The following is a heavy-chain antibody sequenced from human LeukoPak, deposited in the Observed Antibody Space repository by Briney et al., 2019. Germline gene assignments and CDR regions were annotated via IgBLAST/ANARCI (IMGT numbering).Heavy chain of an antibody. Sequence: ASVKDSCKASGGTFSSYAISWVRQAPGQGLEWMGGIIPIFGTANYAQKFQGRVTITADESTSTAYMELSSLRSEDTAVYYCARGTPGYSSSWYGVGYYGMDVWGKGTTVTVSS. J-gene: IGHJ6*04. V-gene: IGHV1-69*01. CDR1: GGTFSSYA. CDR2: IIPIFGTA. D-gene: IGHD6-13*01. CDR3: ARGTPGYSSSWYGVGYYGMDV.